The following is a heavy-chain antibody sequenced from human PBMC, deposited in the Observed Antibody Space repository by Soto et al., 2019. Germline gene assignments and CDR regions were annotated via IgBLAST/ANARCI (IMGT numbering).Heavy chain of an antibody. Sequence: EVQLLESGGGLVQPGGSLRLSCAASGFTFSSYSMSWVRQAPGKGLEWVSAISGGGYSTYNADSVKGRFTISRDDSKNTLFLQMNSLRVDDTGVCYCANGLLWPGEQVFWGQGTLVTVSS. J-gene: IGHJ4*02. CDR1: GFTFSSYS. D-gene: IGHD3-10*01. CDR2: ISGGGYST. CDR3: ANGLLWPGEQVF. V-gene: IGHV3-23*01.